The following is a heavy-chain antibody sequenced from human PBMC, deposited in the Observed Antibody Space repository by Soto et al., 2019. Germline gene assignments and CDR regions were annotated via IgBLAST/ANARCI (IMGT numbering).Heavy chain of an antibody. Sequence: GGSLRLSCAASGFTFSSYGMHWVRQAPGKGLEWVAVISYDGSNKYYADSVKGRFTISRDNSKNTLYLQMNSLRAEDTAVYYCAKRSGNYYYYGMDVWGQGTTVTSP. J-gene: IGHJ6*02. D-gene: IGHD3-10*01. CDR1: GFTFSSYG. V-gene: IGHV3-30*18. CDR2: ISYDGSNK. CDR3: AKRSGNYYYYGMDV.